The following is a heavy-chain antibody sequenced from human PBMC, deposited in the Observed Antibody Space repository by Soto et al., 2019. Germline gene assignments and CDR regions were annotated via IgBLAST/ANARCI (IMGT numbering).Heavy chain of an antibody. D-gene: IGHD5-18*01. CDR1: VGSISSGDYY. J-gene: IGHJ4*02. V-gene: IGHV4-30-4*01. Sequence: QVQLQESGPGRGKPSQTLSLTCTVSVGSISSGDYYWSWIRQPPGKGLEWIGYIYYSGSTYYNPSLKSRVTISVDTSKNQFSLKLSSVTAADTAVYYCARADNTAMVSLDYWGQGTLVTVSS. CDR2: IYYSGST. CDR3: ARADNTAMVSLDY.